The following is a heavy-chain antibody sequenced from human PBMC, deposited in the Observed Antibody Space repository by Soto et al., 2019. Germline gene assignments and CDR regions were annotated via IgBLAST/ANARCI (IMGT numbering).Heavy chain of an antibody. CDR2: INTNTGNP. CDR3: ARDTFFYYDFWSGYYSYYGMGV. CDR1: GYTFTSYA. D-gene: IGHD3-3*01. J-gene: IGHJ6*02. Sequence: ASVKVSCKASGYTFTSYAMNWVRQAPGQGLEWMGWINTNTGNPTYAQGFTGRFVFSLDTSVSTAYLQICSLKAEDTAVYYWARDTFFYYDFWSGYYSYYGMGVWGQGSTGTVS. V-gene: IGHV7-4-1*01.